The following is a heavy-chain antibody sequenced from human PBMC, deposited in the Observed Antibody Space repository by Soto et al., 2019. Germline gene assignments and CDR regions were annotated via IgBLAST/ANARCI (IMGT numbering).Heavy chain of an antibody. CDR1: GYTFTSYG. CDR3: ARVLRGSWYRGDALDI. Sequence: ASVKVSCKASGYTFTSYGISWVRQAPGQALEWMGWISAYNGNTNYAQKIQGRVTMTTDTSTSTAYMELRSLIYDYTAVYYCARVLRGSWYRGDALDIWGQGTMVSVSS. V-gene: IGHV1-18*04. CDR2: ISAYNGNT. D-gene: IGHD6-13*01. J-gene: IGHJ3*02.